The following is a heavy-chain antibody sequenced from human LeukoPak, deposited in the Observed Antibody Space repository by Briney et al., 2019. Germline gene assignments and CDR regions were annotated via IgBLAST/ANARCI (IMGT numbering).Heavy chain of an antibody. Sequence: ASVKVSCKASGYTFTAYYLHWVRQAPGQGLEWMGWINPDSGGTNYVQKFQGRVTMTRDTSISTAYMELSGLSSDDTAVYYCARVTDETGQWVQGTLVTVSS. CDR1: GYTFTAYY. V-gene: IGHV1-2*02. CDR2: INPDSGGT. CDR3: ARVTDETGQ. D-gene: IGHD2-21*02. J-gene: IGHJ4*02.